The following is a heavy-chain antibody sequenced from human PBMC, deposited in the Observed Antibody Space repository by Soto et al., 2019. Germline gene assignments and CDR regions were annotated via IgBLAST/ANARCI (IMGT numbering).Heavy chain of an antibody. J-gene: IGHJ4*02. CDR2: IIPILGIA. CDR3: ARGHYDILTGYYSGDLDY. CDR1: AGTFSSYT. V-gene: IGHV1-69*02. D-gene: IGHD3-9*01. Sequence: QVQLVQSGAEVKKPGSSVKVSCKASAGTFSSYTISWVRQAPGQGLEWMGRIIPILGIANYAQKFQGRVTITADKSTSTAYMELSSLRSEDTAVYYCARGHYDILTGYYSGDLDYWGQGTLVTVSS.